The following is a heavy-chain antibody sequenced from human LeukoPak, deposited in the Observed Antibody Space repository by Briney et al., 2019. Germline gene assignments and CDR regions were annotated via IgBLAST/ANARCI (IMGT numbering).Heavy chain of an antibody. V-gene: IGHV4-39*01. CDR1: GDSVSRSDSY. J-gene: IGHJ1*01. CDR2: IYYSGRT. CDR3: ARRRYYDSSGYLE. Sequence: SETLSLTCTIFGDSVSRSDSYWDWIRQPPGKGLEWIGTIYYSGRTYYSPSLKSRVTLSVDMSNNQFSLTLSSVTSADTALYFCARRRYYDSSGYLEWGQGTLVTVSS. D-gene: IGHD3-22*01.